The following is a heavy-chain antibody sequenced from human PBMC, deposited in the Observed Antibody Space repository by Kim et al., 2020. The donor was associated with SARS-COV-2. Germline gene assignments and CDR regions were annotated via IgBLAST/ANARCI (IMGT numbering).Heavy chain of an antibody. D-gene: IGHD6-19*01. V-gene: IGHV3-30*18. J-gene: IGHJ4*01. Sequence: GGSLRLSCAASGFTFSSYGMHWVRQAPGKGLEWVAVISYDGSNKYYADSVKGRFTISRDNSKNTLYLQMNSLRAEDTAVYYCAKGAVAGSEEVLYYFDY. CDR2: ISYDGSNK. CDR3: AKGAVAGSEEVLYYFDY. CDR1: GFTFSSYG.